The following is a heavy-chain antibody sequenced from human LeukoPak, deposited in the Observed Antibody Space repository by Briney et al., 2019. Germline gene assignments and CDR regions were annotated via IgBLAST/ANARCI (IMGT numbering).Heavy chain of an antibody. J-gene: IGHJ3*02. Sequence: GASVKVSCKASGYTFTGYYMHWVRQAPGQGLEWMGWINTNTGNPTYAQGFTGRFVFSLDTSVSTAYLQISSLKAEDTAVYYCARPNYCGGDCGAFDIWGQGTMVTVSS. D-gene: IGHD2-21*02. CDR3: ARPNYCGGDCGAFDI. CDR2: INTNTGNP. V-gene: IGHV7-4-1*02. CDR1: GYTFTGYY.